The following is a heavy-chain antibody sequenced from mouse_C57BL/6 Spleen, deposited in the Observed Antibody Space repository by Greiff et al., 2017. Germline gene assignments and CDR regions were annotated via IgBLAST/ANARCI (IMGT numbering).Heavy chain of an antibody. CDR1: GFTFSNYW. V-gene: IGHV6-3*01. CDR3: TGEAWYFDV. CDR2: IRLKSDNYAT. Sequence: EVMLVESGGGLVQPGGSMKLSCVASGFTFSNYWMNWVRQSPEKGLEWVAQIRLKSDNYATHYAESVKGRFTISRDDSNSSVYLQMNNLRAEDTGIYYCTGEAWYFDVWGTGTTVTVSS. J-gene: IGHJ1*03.